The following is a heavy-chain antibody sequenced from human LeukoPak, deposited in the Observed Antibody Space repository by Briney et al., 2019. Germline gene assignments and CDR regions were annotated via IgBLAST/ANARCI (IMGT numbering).Heavy chain of an antibody. D-gene: IGHD3-22*01. CDR3: ARGRKLPLSSGYSLPLGY. Sequence: SETLSLTCTVSGGSISSSSYYWGWIRQPPGKGLEWIGSIYYSGSTYYNPSLKSRVTISVDTSKNQFSLKLSSVTAADTAVYYCARGRKLPLSSGYSLPLGYWGQGTLVTVSS. J-gene: IGHJ4*02. V-gene: IGHV4-39*07. CDR2: IYYSGST. CDR1: GGSISSSSYY.